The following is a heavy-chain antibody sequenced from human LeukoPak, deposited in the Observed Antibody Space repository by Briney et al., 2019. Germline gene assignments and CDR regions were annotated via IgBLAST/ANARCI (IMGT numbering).Heavy chain of an antibody. D-gene: IGHD1-7*01. J-gene: IGHJ4*02. V-gene: IGHV3-23*01. Sequence: PGGSLRPSCAASGFTFSSYWMSWVRQAPGKGLEWVSAISGSGVSTYYADSVKGRFTVSRDNSKNTLYLQMSSLRAEDTAVYYCAKDERNWNYNLASQTYDWGQGTLVTVSS. CDR2: ISGSGVST. CDR3: AKDERNWNYNLASQTYD. CDR1: GFTFSSYW.